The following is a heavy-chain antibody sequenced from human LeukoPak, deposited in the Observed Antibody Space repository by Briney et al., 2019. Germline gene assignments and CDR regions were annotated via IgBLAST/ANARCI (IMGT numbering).Heavy chain of an antibody. CDR3: AKDIGGGIAVALDY. D-gene: IGHD6-19*01. Sequence: GGSLRLSCAVSGFTFSSYSMNWVRQAPGKGLEWVSSISSSSTYIYYADSVKGRFTISRDNAKNSLYLQMNSLRVEDMALYYCAKDIGGGIAVALDYWGQGTLVTVSS. J-gene: IGHJ4*02. V-gene: IGHV3-21*04. CDR1: GFTFSSYS. CDR2: ISSSSTYI.